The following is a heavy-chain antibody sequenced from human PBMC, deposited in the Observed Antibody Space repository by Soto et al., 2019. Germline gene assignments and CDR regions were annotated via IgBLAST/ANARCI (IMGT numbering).Heavy chain of an antibody. CDR1: GYSFTNYC. D-gene: IGHD1-26*01. CDR3: ARCASSGSLDWFDP. J-gene: IGHJ5*02. Sequence: GESLKISCNGSGYSFTNYCIGLVLQMPGKGLEWMGIIYPGDSDTRYSPSFQGQVTISADKSITTAYLQWSSLKASDTAIYYCARCASSGSLDWFDPWGQGTLVTVSS. CDR2: IYPGDSDT. V-gene: IGHV5-51*01.